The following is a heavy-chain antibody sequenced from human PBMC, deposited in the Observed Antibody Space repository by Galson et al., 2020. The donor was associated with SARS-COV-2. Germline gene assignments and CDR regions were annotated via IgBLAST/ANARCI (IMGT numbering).Heavy chain of an antibody. CDR2: INYSGSN. D-gene: IGHD2-2*01. J-gene: IGHJ5*02. V-gene: IGHV4-39*07. CDR3: ARVHLRPGRKNTSRLDP. CDR1: GGSISSSSYY. Sequence: ASETLSLTCTVSGGSISSSSYYWGWIRQPPGKGLEWIGSINYSGSNYYNPSLKSRVTISVDTSKNQFSLKLSTVTAADTAVYYCARVHLRPGRKNTSRLDPCGQGTLVTVSS.